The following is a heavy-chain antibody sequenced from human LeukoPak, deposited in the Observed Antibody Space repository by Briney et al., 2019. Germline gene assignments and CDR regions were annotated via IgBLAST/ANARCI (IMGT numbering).Heavy chain of an antibody. Sequence: PGGSLRLSCAASGFTFDTYAMNWVRQAPGKGLEWVSVISGGGGSTYYADSVKGRFTISRDNSKKTVYLQMNSLRAEDTAVYFCAFNWIGLLSGYFDYWGLGTLVTVSS. J-gene: IGHJ4*02. D-gene: IGHD3-10*01. CDR1: GFTFDTYA. V-gene: IGHV3-23*01. CDR3: AFNWIGLLSGYFDY. CDR2: ISGGGGST.